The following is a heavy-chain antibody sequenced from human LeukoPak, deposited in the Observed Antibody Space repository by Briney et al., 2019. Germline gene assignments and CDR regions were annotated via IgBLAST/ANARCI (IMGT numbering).Heavy chain of an antibody. CDR3: AEGQNTVTPYFDY. J-gene: IGHJ4*02. CDR1: GFTFSSYA. Sequence: GGSLRLSCVASGFTFSSYAMSWVRQAPGKGLEWVSGISGSGGSTYYADSVKGRFTISRDNSKNTLYLQMNSLRAEDTAVYYCAEGQNTVTPYFDYWGQGTLVTVSS. V-gene: IGHV3-23*01. CDR2: ISGSGGST. D-gene: IGHD4-17*01.